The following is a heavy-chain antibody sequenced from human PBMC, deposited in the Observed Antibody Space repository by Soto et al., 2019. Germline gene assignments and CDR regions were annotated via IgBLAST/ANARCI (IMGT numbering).Heavy chain of an antibody. D-gene: IGHD3-3*01. V-gene: IGHV1-2*02. Sequence: QLHLVQSGAVVKKPGASVTVSCSASGYPVTAYYMHWVRQAPGGGLEWMGGINPATGAAKYTQTNRGRVTMTRDTSTSTVFMELSGMTSEDTAVFYCERGGGVGVAGSAAFDMWGQGTLVTVSS. CDR2: INPATGAA. CDR1: GYPVTAYY. J-gene: IGHJ3*02. CDR3: ERGGGVGVAGSAAFDM.